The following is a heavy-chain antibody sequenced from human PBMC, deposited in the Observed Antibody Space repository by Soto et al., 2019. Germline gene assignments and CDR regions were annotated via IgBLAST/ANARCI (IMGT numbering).Heavy chain of an antibody. CDR3: ARDNITGLFDY. Sequence: SETLSLTCAVYGGSFSGYYWTWIRQPPGTGLEWIGEINHSGSTNYNPSLKSRVTISVDTSKNQFSLKLTSVTAADTAVYYCARDNITGLFDYWGQGTLVTVSP. CDR1: GGSFSGYY. V-gene: IGHV4-34*01. D-gene: IGHD2-8*02. J-gene: IGHJ4*02. CDR2: INHSGST.